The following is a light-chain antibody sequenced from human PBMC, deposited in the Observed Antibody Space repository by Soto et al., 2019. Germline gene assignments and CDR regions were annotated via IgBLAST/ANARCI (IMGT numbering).Light chain of an antibody. CDR3: QQCDTYPFT. J-gene: IGKJ3*01. Sequence: DIQMTQSPSSLSASVGDRVTITCRASQGIGQYLAWFQQKPGKAPKSLIFATSNLQSGVPSRFSGSGSGTDFTLTISSLQPEDFATYYCQQCDTYPFTFGPGTTVDIK. CDR2: ATS. V-gene: IGKV1-16*01. CDR1: QGIGQY.